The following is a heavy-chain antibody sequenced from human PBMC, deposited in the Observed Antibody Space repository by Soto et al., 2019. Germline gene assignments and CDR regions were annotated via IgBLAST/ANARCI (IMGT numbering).Heavy chain of an antibody. CDR1: GGTFSSYA. J-gene: IGHJ4*02. D-gene: IGHD3-22*01. Sequence: GASVKVSCKASGGTFSSYAISWVRQAPGQGLEWMGGIIPIFGTANYAQKFQGRVTITADESTSTAYMEMSSLRSEDTAVYYCARANYYDIFADYWGQGTLVTVSS. V-gene: IGHV1-69*13. CDR3: ARANYYDIFADY. CDR2: IIPIFGTA.